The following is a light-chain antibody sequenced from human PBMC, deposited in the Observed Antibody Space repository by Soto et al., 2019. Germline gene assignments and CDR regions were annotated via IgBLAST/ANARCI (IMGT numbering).Light chain of an antibody. Sequence: DIQLTQSPSFLSASVGDRVTITCRASQGISSYLVWYQQKPGKAPKLLIYSASTLKSGVPSRFSGSGSGTEFTLTISSLQPEDFAAYYCQQLNDYPLTFGGGTQVEIK. CDR1: QGISSY. J-gene: IGKJ4*01. V-gene: IGKV1-9*01. CDR2: SAS. CDR3: QQLNDYPLT.